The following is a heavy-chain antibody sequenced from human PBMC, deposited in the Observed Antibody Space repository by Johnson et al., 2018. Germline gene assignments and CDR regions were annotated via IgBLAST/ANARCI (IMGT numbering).Heavy chain of an antibody. Sequence: QVQLVQSGAEVKKXGSSXKVXCKASGGTFSSYAISWVRQAPGQGLEWMGGIIPIFGTANYAQKFQGRVTITADESTSTAYMELSSLRSEDTAVYYCAETYCSSTSCYKGNLYYYYGMDVWGQGTTVTVSS. CDR3: AETYCSSTSCYKGNLYYYYGMDV. CDR1: GGTFSSYA. CDR2: IIPIFGTA. D-gene: IGHD2-2*02. J-gene: IGHJ6*02. V-gene: IGHV1-69*01.